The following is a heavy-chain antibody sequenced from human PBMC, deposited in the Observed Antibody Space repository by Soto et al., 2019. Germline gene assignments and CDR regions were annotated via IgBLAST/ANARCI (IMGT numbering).Heavy chain of an antibody. V-gene: IGHV4-59*01. CDR2: IYYSGST. D-gene: IGHD2-15*01. CDR1: GGSISRYY. Sequence: PSETLSLTCTGSGGSISRYYWSWIRQPPGKGLEWIGYIYYSGSTNYNPSLKSRVTISVDTSKNQFSLKLSSVTAADTAVYYCARLVVVVAFLWDGYYYY. J-gene: IGHJ6*01. CDR3: ARLVVVVAFLWDGYYYY.